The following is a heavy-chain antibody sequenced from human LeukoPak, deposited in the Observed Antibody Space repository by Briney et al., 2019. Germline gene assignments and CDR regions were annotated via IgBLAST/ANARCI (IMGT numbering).Heavy chain of an antibody. V-gene: IGHV3-20*01. J-gene: IGHJ5*02. D-gene: IGHD3-10*01. CDR1: GFTFDDYG. CDR3: ARGYYYGSGSSDGWFDP. Sequence: GGSLRLSCAASGFTFDDYGMSWVRQAPGKGLEWVSGINWNGGSTVYADSVKGRFTISRDNAKNSLYLQMTSLRAEDTALYHCARGYYYGSGSSDGWFDPWGQGTLVTVSS. CDR2: INWNGGST.